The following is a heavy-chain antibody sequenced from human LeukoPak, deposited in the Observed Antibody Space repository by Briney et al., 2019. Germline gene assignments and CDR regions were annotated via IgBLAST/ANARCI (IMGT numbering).Heavy chain of an antibody. Sequence: GGSLRLSCAASGFTVSSNYMTWVRQAPGKGLEWVSVIYSGGSILYADSVKGRFTISRDNSKNTLYLQMNSLRAEDTAVYYCARALRDGYNRGIDYWGQGTLVTVSS. CDR3: ARALRDGYNRGIDY. CDR1: GFTVSSNY. D-gene: IGHD5-24*01. CDR2: IYSGGSI. J-gene: IGHJ4*02. V-gene: IGHV3-66*01.